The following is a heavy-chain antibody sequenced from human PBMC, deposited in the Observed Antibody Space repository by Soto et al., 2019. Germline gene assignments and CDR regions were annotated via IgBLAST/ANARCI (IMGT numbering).Heavy chain of an antibody. Sequence: QVQLQESGPGLVKPSQTLSLTCTVSGGSISSGGYYWSWIRQHPGKGLEWIGYIYYSGSTYYNPSLKSRVTISVDTSKNQFSLKLSSVTAADTAVYYCARDRGDGYNQEIDAFDIWGQGTMVTVSS. CDR2: IYYSGST. V-gene: IGHV4-31*03. J-gene: IGHJ3*02. CDR1: GGSISSGGYY. D-gene: IGHD3-10*01. CDR3: ARDRGDGYNQEIDAFDI.